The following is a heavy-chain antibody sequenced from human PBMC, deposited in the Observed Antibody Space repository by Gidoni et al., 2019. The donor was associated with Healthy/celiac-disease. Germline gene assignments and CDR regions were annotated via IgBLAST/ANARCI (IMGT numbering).Heavy chain of an antibody. J-gene: IGHJ4*02. CDR1: GFTFDDYS. CDR2: ISWNSGSI. V-gene: IGHV3-9*01. Sequence: EVQLVESGGGLVQPGRSLRLSCAASGFTFDDYSMHWVRQAPGKGLELVSGISWNSGSIGYADSVKGRFTISRDNAKNSLYLQMNSRRAEDTALYYCAKDMVGATAGVFDYWGQGTLVTVSS. D-gene: IGHD1-26*01. CDR3: AKDMVGATAGVFDY.